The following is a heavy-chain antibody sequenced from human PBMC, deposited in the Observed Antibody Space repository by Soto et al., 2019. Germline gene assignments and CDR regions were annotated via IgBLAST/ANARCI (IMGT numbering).Heavy chain of an antibody. D-gene: IGHD6-13*01. CDR1: GFTFSSYA. CDR2: ISGSGGST. V-gene: IGHV3-23*01. Sequence: PGGSLRLSCAASGFTFSSYAMSWVRQAPGKGLEWVSAISGSGGSTYYADSVKGRFTISRDNSKNTLYLQMNSLRAEDTAVYYCARDTSSSPYYMDVWGKGTTVTVSS. J-gene: IGHJ6*03. CDR3: ARDTSSSPYYMDV.